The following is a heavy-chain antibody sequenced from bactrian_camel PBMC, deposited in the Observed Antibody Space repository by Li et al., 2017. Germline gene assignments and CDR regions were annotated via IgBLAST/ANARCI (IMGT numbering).Heavy chain of an antibody. Sequence: LVASGGGSVQAGGSLRLSCAASGYTYCGNCMAWFRQAPGKEREGVAAIYGTSGYTYYADSVKGRFTISRDNAKNMLYLQMNSLKTEDTAVYYCATGGRLPYGGSWSEDFGYWGQGTQVTVS. J-gene: IGHJ6*01. CDR1: GYTYCGNC. D-gene: IGHD6*01. CDR3: ATGGRLPYGGSWSEDFGY. CDR2: IYGTSGYT. V-gene: IGHV3S6*01.